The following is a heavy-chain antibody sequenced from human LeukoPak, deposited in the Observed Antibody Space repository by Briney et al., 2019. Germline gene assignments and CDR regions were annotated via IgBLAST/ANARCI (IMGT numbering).Heavy chain of an antibody. Sequence: GGSLRLSCAASGFTFSSYSMNWVRQAPGKGLEWVSSISSSSSYIYYADSVKGRFTISRDNAKNSLYLQMDSLRAEDTAVYYCARDYGGSSPFDYWGQGTLVTVSS. CDR2: ISSSSSYI. V-gene: IGHV3-21*01. D-gene: IGHD4-23*01. CDR1: GFTFSSYS. J-gene: IGHJ4*02. CDR3: ARDYGGSSPFDY.